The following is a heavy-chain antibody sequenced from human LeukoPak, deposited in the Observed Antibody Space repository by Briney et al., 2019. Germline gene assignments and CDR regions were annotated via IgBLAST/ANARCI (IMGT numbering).Heavy chain of an antibody. CDR1: GGSFSGYY. Sequence: SETLSLTCAVYGGSFSGYYWSWIRQPPGKGLEWIGETNHSGSTNYNPSLKSRVTISVDTSKNQFSLKLSSVTAADTAVYYCARGYNAFDIWGQGTMVTVSS. CDR3: ARGYNAFDI. D-gene: IGHD2-2*02. J-gene: IGHJ3*02. V-gene: IGHV4-34*01. CDR2: TNHSGST.